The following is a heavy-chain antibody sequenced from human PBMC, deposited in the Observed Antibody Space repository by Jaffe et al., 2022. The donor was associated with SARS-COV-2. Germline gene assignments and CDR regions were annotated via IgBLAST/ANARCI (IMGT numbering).Heavy chain of an antibody. CDR1: GFTFSSYS. CDR2: ISSSSSTI. Sequence: EVQLVESGGGLVQPGGSLRLSCAASGFTFSSYSMNWVRQAPGKGLEWVSYISSSSSTIYYADSVKGRFTISRDNAKNSLYLQMNSLRDEDTAVYYCARRRAVDTAIPKSGRSPPRTNWFDPWGQGTLVTVSS. V-gene: IGHV3-48*02. D-gene: IGHD5-18*01. J-gene: IGHJ5*02. CDR3: ARRRAVDTAIPKSGRSPPRTNWFDP.